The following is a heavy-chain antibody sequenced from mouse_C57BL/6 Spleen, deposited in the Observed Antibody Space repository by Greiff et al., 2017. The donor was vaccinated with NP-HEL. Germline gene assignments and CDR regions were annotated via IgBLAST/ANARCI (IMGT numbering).Heavy chain of an antibody. CDR3: ARWELRPY. V-gene: IGHV1-82*01. J-gene: IGHJ3*01. CDR2: IYPGDGDT. Sequence: VQLQQSGPELVKPGASVKISCKASGYAFSSSWMNWVKQRPGKGLEWIGRIYPGDGDTNYNGKFKGKATLTADKSSSTAYMQLSSLTSEDSAVYFCARWELRPYWGQGTLVTVSA. CDR1: GYAFSSSW. D-gene: IGHD3-2*02.